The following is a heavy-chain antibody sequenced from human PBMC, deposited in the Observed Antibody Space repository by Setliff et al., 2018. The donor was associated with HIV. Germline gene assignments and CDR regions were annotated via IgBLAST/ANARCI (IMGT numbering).Heavy chain of an antibody. CDR1: GGSISSGGYY. CDR3: ARGRGPTYYYDSSGSRGAFDI. D-gene: IGHD3-22*01. Sequence: SETLSLTCTVSGGSISSGGYYWSWIRQHPGKGLEWIGYIYYSGSTYYNPSLKSRVTISVDTSKNQFSLKLSSVTAADTAVYYCARGRGPTYYYDSSGSRGAFDIWGQGTMVTVSS. V-gene: IGHV4-31*03. CDR2: IYYSGST. J-gene: IGHJ3*02.